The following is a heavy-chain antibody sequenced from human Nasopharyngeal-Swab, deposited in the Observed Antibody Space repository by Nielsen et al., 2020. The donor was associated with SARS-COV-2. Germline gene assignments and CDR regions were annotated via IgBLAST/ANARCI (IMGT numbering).Heavy chain of an antibody. Sequence: SETLSLTCTVSGGSISIGSYYWGWIRQPPGKGLEWIGSIYYSGSTYYNPSLKSRVTISVDTSKNQFSLKVSSVTAADTAVYYCARRRIANGDFDFWGQGTLVTVSS. J-gene: IGHJ4*02. D-gene: IGHD2-21*01. V-gene: IGHV4-39*01. CDR2: IYYSGST. CDR1: GGSISIGSYY. CDR3: ARRRIANGDFDF.